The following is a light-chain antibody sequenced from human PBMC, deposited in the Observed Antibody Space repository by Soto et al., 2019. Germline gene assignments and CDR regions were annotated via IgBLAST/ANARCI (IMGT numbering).Light chain of an antibody. Sequence: ETVLTQSPGTLSLSPGERATLSCRASQSISSVFLAWYQQKPGQAPRLLIYGASNRATGIPDSFSGSGSGTDFTLTISRLEPEDFAVYVFQQHGSSPPGTCGQGTKVEIK. V-gene: IGKV3-20*01. J-gene: IGKJ1*01. CDR1: QSISSVF. CDR3: QQHGSSPPGT. CDR2: GAS.